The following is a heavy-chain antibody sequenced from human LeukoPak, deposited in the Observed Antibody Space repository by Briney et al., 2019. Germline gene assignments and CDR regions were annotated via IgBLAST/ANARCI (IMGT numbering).Heavy chain of an antibody. CDR2: INAYNSNT. V-gene: IGHV1-18*01. J-gene: IGHJ6*03. CDR3: ARVGGDYYYYMDV. CDR1: VSTFTSCG. Sequence: ASVKVTLKCSVSTFTSCGYRWVRLAPAQGRARVGWINAYNSNTNYAQKGQGRVTMTTDTSTSTAYIKLRSLRSDDTAVYYCARVGGDYYYYMDVWGKGTTVPVSS.